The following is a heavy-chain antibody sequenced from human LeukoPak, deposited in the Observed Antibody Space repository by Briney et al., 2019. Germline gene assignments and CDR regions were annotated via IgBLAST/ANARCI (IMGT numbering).Heavy chain of an antibody. J-gene: IGHJ4*02. CDR2: IYYSGST. CDR3: ARRDVAEYYFDY. Sequence: PSETLSHTCTVSGGSISSSSYYWGWIRQPPGKGLEWIGSIYYSGSTYYNPSLKSRVTISVDTSKNQFSLKLSSVTAADTAVYYCARRDVAEYYFDYWGQGTLVTVSS. CDR1: GGSISSSSYY. V-gene: IGHV4-39*01. D-gene: IGHD2-15*01.